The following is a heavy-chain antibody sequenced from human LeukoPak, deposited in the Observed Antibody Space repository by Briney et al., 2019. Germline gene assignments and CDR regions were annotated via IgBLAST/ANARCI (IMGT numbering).Heavy chain of an antibody. CDR3: AGDGVGVLPGDAFDI. V-gene: IGHV3-21*05. D-gene: IGHD1-26*01. CDR1: GFSFSTHS. J-gene: IGHJ3*02. Sequence: PGGSLTLSCAASGFSFSTHSMNWVRQAPGKGLEWISFINLDGTDIHYGESVKGRFTISRDNAKNSLYLQMHTLRAEDTAVYYCAGDGVGVLPGDAFDIWSQGTMATVSS. CDR2: INLDGTDI.